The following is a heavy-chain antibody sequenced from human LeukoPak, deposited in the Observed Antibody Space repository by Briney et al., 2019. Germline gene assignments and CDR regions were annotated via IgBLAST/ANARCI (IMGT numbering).Heavy chain of an antibody. CDR1: GGTFSSYA. J-gene: IGHJ4*02. D-gene: IGHD3-10*01. CDR3: ARDQSSGSYSHFDY. Sequence: ASVKVSCKASGGTFSSYAVSWVRQAPGQGLEWMGWISAYNGNTNYAQKLQGRVTMTTDTSTSTAYMELRSLRSDDTAVYYCARDQSSGSYSHFDYWGQGTLVTVSS. V-gene: IGHV1-18*01. CDR2: ISAYNGNT.